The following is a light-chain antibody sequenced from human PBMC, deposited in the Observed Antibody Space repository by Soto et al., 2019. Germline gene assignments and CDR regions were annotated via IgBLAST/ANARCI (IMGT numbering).Light chain of an antibody. CDR2: EGT. CDR3: WSSSRCSPFYV. J-gene: IGLJ1*01. CDR1: GTDVGSHKL. Sequence: QSVLTQPASVSGSPGQSITIACTGTGTDVGSHKLVSWYQQHPGKAPKLMVYEGTKRPSGVSDRFSGSKSYNTASLTISGLQAEDEGDYFCWSSSRCSPFYVFGFGPKVTVL. V-gene: IGLV2-23*01.